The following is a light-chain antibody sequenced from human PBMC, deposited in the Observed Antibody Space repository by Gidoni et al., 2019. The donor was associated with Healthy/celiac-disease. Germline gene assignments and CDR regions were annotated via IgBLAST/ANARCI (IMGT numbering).Light chain of an antibody. Sequence: DVQMNQSPSPLSASVGARVTITCQASQDISNYLNWYQQKPGKAPKLLIYDASNLETGVPSRFSGSGSGTDFTFTISSLQPEDIATYYCQQYDNLPITFXHXTRLEIK. CDR3: QQYDNLPIT. V-gene: IGKV1-33*01. CDR2: DAS. CDR1: QDISNY. J-gene: IGKJ5*01.